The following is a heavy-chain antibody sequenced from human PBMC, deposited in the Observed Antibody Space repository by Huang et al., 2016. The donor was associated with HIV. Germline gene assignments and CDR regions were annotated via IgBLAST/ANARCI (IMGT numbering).Heavy chain of an antibody. D-gene: IGHD2-2*01. V-gene: IGHV1-69*01. J-gene: IGHJ4*02. Sequence: QVQLVQSGAEVKKPGSSVKVSCKASGGSFSNHVFSWVRQGPGQGIEWMGGISPIFGTTNYAEKFQGMVTITADESTGTAYLGLSSRRSEDTAVYFCARESNIVVVPHTIKFFDYWGQGTLVTVSS. CDR1: GGSFSNHV. CDR2: ISPIFGTT. CDR3: ARESNIVVVPHTIKFFDY.